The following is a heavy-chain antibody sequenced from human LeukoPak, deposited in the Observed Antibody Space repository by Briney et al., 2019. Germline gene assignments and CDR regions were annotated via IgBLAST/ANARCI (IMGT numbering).Heavy chain of an antibody. CDR1: GGSISSYY. Sequence: SETLSLTCTVSGGSISSYYWSWIRQPAGKGLEWIGRFYTSGSTNYNPSLKSRVTMSVDTSKNQFSLKLSSVTAADTAVYCCAASLLYYFDYWGQGTLVTVSS. CDR3: AASLLYYFDY. J-gene: IGHJ4*02. CDR2: FYTSGST. V-gene: IGHV4-4*07.